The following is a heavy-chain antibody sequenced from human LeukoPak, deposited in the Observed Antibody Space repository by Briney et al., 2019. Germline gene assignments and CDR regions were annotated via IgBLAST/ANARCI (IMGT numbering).Heavy chain of an antibody. CDR1: GDTFSSHG. V-gene: IGHV1-18*01. Sequence: ASVKVSCKASGDTFSSHGVSWVRQAPGQGLEWMGWISAYNGNTNYAQKFQGRVTMTTDTSTSTAYMELRSLRSDDTAVYYCARVDTAMEKLFDFWGQGTLVTVSS. CDR2: ISAYNGNT. D-gene: IGHD5-18*01. CDR3: ARVDTAMEKLFDF. J-gene: IGHJ4*02.